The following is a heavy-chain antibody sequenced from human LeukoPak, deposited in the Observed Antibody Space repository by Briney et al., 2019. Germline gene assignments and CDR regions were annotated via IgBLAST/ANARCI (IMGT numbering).Heavy chain of an antibody. V-gene: IGHV4-30-2*01. CDR1: GGSISSGGYY. CDR2: IYHSGST. D-gene: IGHD1-7*01. Sequence: PSETLSLTCTVSGGSISSGGYYWSWIRQPPGKGLEWIGYIYHSGSTYYNPSLKSRVTISVDRSKNQFSLKLSSVTAADTAVYYCARVVSAGTTSNVPFWGQGTLVTVSS. J-gene: IGHJ4*02. CDR3: ARVVSAGTTSNVPF.